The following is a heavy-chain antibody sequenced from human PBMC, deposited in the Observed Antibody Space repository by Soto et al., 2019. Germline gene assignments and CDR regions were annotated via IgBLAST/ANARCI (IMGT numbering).Heavy chain of an antibody. CDR2: ISAYNGNT. J-gene: IGHJ6*02. V-gene: IGHV1-18*04. CDR3: ARDSSRWYEGYYYGMDV. CDR1: GYTFTSYG. Sequence: QVQLVQSGAEVKKPGASVKVSCKASGYTFTSYGISWVRQAPGQGLEWMGWISAYNGNTNYAQKLQGRVTMTTDTSTSTGYMELRSLRSDDTAVYYCARDSSRWYEGYYYGMDVWGQGTTVTVSS. D-gene: IGHD6-13*01.